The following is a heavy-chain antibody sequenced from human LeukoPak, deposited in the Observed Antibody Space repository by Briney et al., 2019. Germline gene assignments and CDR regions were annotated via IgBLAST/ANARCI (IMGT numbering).Heavy chain of an antibody. V-gene: IGHV3-7*03. CDR2: IKQDGSEK. D-gene: IGHD6-13*01. CDR3: ATSTAAAGTD. CDR1: GFTFSNLW. Sequence: GGSLRLSCAASGFTFSNLWMSWVRQAPGKGLKWVANIKQDGSEKCYVDSVKGRFTISRDNAQNSLYLQMNSLRAEDTAIYYCATSTAAAGTDWGQGTLVTVSS. J-gene: IGHJ4*02.